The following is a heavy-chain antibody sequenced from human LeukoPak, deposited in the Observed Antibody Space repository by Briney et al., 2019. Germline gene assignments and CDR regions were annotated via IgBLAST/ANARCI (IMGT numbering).Heavy chain of an antibody. CDR3: AKSGGLYGSGSYWDY. D-gene: IGHD3-10*01. CDR2: VSGSRIST. J-gene: IGHJ4*02. V-gene: IGHV3-23*01. CDR1: GFTFSTYG. Sequence: GGSLRLSCAASGFTFSTYGMHWVRQAPGKGLEWVSAVSGSRISTYYADSVKGRFTISRDNSKNTLYLQMNSLRADDTAVYYCAKSGGLYGSGSYWDYWGQGTLVTVSS.